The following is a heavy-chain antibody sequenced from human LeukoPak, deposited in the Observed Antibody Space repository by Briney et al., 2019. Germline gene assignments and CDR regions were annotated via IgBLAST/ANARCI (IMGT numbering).Heavy chain of an antibody. D-gene: IGHD3-22*01. V-gene: IGHV1-69*13. CDR1: GGTFSSYA. J-gene: IGHJ5*02. CDR2: IIPIFGTA. Sequence: SVKVSCKASGGTFSSYAINWVRQAPGQGLEWMGGIIPIFGTANYAQKFQGRVTITADESTSTAYMELSSLRSEDTAVYYCARGRTLDYYDSSGPPPNWFDPWGQGTRVTVSS. CDR3: ARGRTLDYYDSSGPPPNWFDP.